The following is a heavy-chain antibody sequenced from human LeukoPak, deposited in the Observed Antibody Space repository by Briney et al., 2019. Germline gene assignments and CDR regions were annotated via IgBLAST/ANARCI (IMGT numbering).Heavy chain of an antibody. CDR2: ISGSGGST. CDR1: GFTFSSYA. Sequence: GGSLRLSCAASGFTFSSYAMSWVRQAPGKGLEWVSAISGSGGSTYYADSVKGRFTISRDNSKNTLYLQMNSLRAEDTAVYYCAKGVSRGGSSPPLFDPWGQGTLVTVSS. V-gene: IGHV3-23*01. CDR3: AKGVSRGGSSPPLFDP. D-gene: IGHD1-26*01. J-gene: IGHJ5*02.